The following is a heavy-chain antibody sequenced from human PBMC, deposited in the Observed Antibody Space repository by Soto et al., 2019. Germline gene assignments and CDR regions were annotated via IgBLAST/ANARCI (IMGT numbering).Heavy chain of an antibody. CDR3: ARDRYPNYPPDAFDI. CDR1: GSTFSSSE. D-gene: IGHD4-4*01. Sequence: PGGSLRLSCAASGSTFSSSEMHWVRQAPGKGLEWVSYISKSSSIIYYADSVKGRFTISRDNAKNLLYLQMNSLRAEDTAVYYCARDRYPNYPPDAFDIWGQGTLVTVSS. V-gene: IGHV3-48*03. CDR2: ISKSSSII. J-gene: IGHJ3*02.